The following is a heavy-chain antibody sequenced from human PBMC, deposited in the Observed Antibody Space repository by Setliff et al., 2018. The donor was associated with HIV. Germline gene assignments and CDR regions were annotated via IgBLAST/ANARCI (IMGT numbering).Heavy chain of an antibody. J-gene: IGHJ4*02. CDR2: IYYTGST. V-gene: IGHV4-39*01. CDR1: GGSIRTTSYP. D-gene: IGHD4-17*01. Sequence: SETLSLTCIVSGGSIRTTSYPWGWIRQTPGKGLEWIGSIYYTGSTYYNPSFKSRVTISVDTSENQFSLKMYSVTAADTAVYYCARHYGDYVFDSWGQGTLVTVSS. CDR3: ARHYGDYVFDS.